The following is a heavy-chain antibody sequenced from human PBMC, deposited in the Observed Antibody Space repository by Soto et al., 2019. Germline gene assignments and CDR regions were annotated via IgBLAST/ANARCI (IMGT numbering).Heavy chain of an antibody. CDR2: IYYSGST. CDR3: ARLGYYYYYMDV. CDR1: GGSISSGGYY. Sequence: PSETLSLTCTVSGGSISSGGYYWSWIRQHPGKGLEWIGYIYYSGSTYYNPSLKSRVTISVDTSKNQFSLKLSSVTAADTAVYYCARLGYYYYYMDVWGKGTTVTVSS. D-gene: IGHD3-10*01. V-gene: IGHV4-31*02. J-gene: IGHJ6*03.